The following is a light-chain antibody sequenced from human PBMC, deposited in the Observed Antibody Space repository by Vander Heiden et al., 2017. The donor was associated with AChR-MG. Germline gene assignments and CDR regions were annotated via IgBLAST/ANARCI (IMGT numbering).Light chain of an antibody. V-gene: IGLV2-14*01. Sequence: QSALTQPASVPGSPAQSITISFTVTSSDLGCYDYVSCYQQQPGKAPKMMIIEVSNRPSGVAHRFSGAKSGNTAALTISGLQAEDEADYYCSSYTTTSTRRVVFGGGTKVTVL. J-gene: IGLJ2*01. CDR2: EVS. CDR3: SSYTTTSTRRVV. CDR1: SSDLGCYDY.